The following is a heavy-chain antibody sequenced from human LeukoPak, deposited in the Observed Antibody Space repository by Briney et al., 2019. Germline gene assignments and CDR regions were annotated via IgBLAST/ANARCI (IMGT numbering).Heavy chain of an antibody. CDR3: ARKSGLLLTFDY. CDR2: INHSGST. CDR1: GFAFNTYW. V-gene: IGHV4-34*01. Sequence: GSLRLSCAASGFAFNTYWMNWVRQAPGKGLEWIGEINHSGSTNYNPSLKGRVTISVDTSKNQFSLKLSSVTAADTAVYYCARKSGLLLTFDYWGQGTLVTVSS. J-gene: IGHJ4*02. D-gene: IGHD3-10*01.